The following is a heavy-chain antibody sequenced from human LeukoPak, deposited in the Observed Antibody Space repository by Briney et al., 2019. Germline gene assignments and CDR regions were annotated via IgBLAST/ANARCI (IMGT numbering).Heavy chain of an antibody. CDR1: GFTFSDYY. J-gene: IGHJ6*03. D-gene: IGHD4-11*01. CDR3: ATVYSNYGDYYYMDV. V-gene: IGHV3-11*01. CDR2: ISGSGGST. Sequence: PGGSLRLSCAASGFTFSDYYMSWIRQAPGKGLEWVSAISGSGGSTYYADSVKGRFTISRDNAKNSLYLQMNSLRAEDTALYYCATVYSNYGDYYYMDVWGKGTTVTVSS.